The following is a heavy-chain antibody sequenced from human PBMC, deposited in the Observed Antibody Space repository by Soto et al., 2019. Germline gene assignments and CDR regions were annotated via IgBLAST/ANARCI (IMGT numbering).Heavy chain of an antibody. CDR2: IDPSDSYT. Sequence: PGESLKISCKGSGYSFTSYWISWVRQMPGKGLEWMGRIDPSDSYTNYSPSFQGHVTISADKSISTAYLQWSSLKASDTAMYYCARSPTYYYDSRDYYGMDVWGQGTTVTVSS. J-gene: IGHJ6*02. D-gene: IGHD3-22*01. V-gene: IGHV5-10-1*01. CDR3: ARSPTYYYDSRDYYGMDV. CDR1: GYSFTSYW.